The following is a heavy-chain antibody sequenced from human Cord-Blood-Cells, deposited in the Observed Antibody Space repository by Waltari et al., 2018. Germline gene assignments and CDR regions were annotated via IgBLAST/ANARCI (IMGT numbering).Heavy chain of an antibody. CDR1: GYTRTELS. V-gene: IGHV1-24*01. J-gene: IGHJ3*02. D-gene: IGHD2-2*01. CDR3: ATLVVPAAIYAFDI. CDR2: FDPEDGET. Sequence: QVQLVQSGAEVKKPGASVKVSCKVSGYTRTELSINCVRQAPGKGLEWMGGFDPEDGETIYAQKFQGRVTMTEDTSTDTAYMELSSLRSEDTAVYYCATLVVPAAIYAFDIWGQGTMVTVSS.